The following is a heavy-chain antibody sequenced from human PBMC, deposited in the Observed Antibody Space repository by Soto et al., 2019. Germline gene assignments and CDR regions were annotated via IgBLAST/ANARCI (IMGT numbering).Heavy chain of an antibody. CDR1: GFTFSDYY. CDR2: ISSSGSTM. CDR3: ARDLRDYDILTGYYIVGGLFDY. Sequence: PGGSLRLSCAASGFTFSDYYISWIRQAPGKGLEWVSYISSSGSTMYYADSVKGRFTISRDNAKNSLYLQMNSLRAEDTAVYYCARDLRDYDILTGYYIVGGLFDYWGQGTLVTVSS. J-gene: IGHJ4*02. D-gene: IGHD3-9*01. V-gene: IGHV3-11*01.